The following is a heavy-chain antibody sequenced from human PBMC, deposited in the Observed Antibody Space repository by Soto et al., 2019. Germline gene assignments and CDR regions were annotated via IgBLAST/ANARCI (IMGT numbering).Heavy chain of an antibody. CDR2: VSYSGST. CDR1: GGSMSSYY. V-gene: IGHV4-59*08. CDR3: ARQGYYDLLSGYYLFDY. Sequence: SETLSLTCTVSGGSMSSYYWSWIRQPPGKGLEWIGYVSYSGSTTYNPSLKSRVIVSIDTSKNQFSLKLTSVTAADTAVYYCARQGYYDLLSGYYLFDYWGQGILVTVS. D-gene: IGHD3-3*01. J-gene: IGHJ4*02.